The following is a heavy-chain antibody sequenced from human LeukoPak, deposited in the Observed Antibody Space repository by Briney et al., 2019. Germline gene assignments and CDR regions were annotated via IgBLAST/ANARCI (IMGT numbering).Heavy chain of an antibody. CDR1: GGSISSYY. CDR3: ASPGIVAAGTDRGFDY. CDR2: IYYSGST. V-gene: IGHV4-59*01. D-gene: IGHD6-13*01. J-gene: IGHJ4*02. Sequence: SETLSLTCTVFGGSISSYYWSWIRLPPGKGMEWIGFIYYSGSTNYNPSLKSRVTISVDTSKNQFSLRLSSVTAADTAVYYCASPGIVAAGTDRGFDYWGQGTLVTVSS.